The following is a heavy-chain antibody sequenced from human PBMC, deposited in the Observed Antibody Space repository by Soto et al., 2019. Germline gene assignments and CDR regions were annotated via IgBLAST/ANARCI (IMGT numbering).Heavy chain of an antibody. CDR1: GFTFSSFA. CDR3: AKLNSYSSGSEPP. D-gene: IGHD3-10*01. CDR2: ISSSGGAI. Sequence: VGSLRLSCAASGFTFSSFAMSWVRQAPGKGLEWVSAISSSGGAIYYADSVRGRFTIFRDNSKSTLYLQMDSLRVEDTAVYYCAKLNSYSSGSEPPWGQRALLTVSS. V-gene: IGHV3-23*01. J-gene: IGHJ4*02.